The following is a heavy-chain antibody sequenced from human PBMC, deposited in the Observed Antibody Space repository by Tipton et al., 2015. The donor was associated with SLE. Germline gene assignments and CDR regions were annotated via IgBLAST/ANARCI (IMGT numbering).Heavy chain of an antibody. J-gene: IGHJ4*02. CDR1: GFTFSSYS. CDR3: ARGWTTVNYFDY. CDR2: ISSSSSYI. V-gene: IGHV3-21*01. Sequence: SGFTFSSYSMNWVRQAPGKGLEWVSSISSSSSYIYYADSVKGRFTISRDNAKNSLYLQMNSLRAEDTAVYYCARGWTTVNYFDYWGQGTLVTVSS. D-gene: IGHD4-17*01.